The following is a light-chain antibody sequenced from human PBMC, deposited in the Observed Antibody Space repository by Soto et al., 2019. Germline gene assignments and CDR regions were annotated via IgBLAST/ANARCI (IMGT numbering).Light chain of an antibody. CDR3: AQGLQTPLT. V-gene: IGKV2-28*01. CDR2: LGS. Sequence: DVAMTQYPLSLPVTPGEPASISCRSSRSLLSSNGYNYLHWYLQKPGQSPQLLLYLGSKRAFVVPDRFSGSGSGTDFTLKSSSVEAEDVGVYYCAQGLQTPLTFGGGTKVDIK. CDR1: RSLLSSNGYNY. J-gene: IGKJ4*01.